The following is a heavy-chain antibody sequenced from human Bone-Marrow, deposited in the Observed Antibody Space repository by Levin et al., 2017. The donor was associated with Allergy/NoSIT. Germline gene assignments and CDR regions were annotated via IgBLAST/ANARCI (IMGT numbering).Heavy chain of an antibody. CDR3: AKDRGNTRFDY. J-gene: IGHJ4*02. CDR2: ISDSGGTT. Sequence: PGGSLRLSCAASGFTFSSYAMSWVRQAPGKGLEWVSAISDSGGTTYFADSVKGRFTISRDNSKNTLYLQMNSLRAEDTAIYYCAKDRGNTRFDYWGQGTLVTVSS. CDR1: GFTFSSYA. V-gene: IGHV3-23*01. D-gene: IGHD4-23*01.